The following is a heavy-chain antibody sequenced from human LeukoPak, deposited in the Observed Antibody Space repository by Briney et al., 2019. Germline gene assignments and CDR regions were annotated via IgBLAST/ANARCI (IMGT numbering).Heavy chain of an antibody. CDR3: AKDLSSAITSALVLDV. CDR1: GFTFDDYA. D-gene: IGHD3-22*01. Sequence: HPGGSLRLSCTVSGFTFDDYAMHWVRHTPGKGLEWVAGITWNRDNIGYGDSVKGRFTISRDNVKNVLYLQMNSLRPEDTALYYCAKDLSSAITSALVLDVWGQGTT. V-gene: IGHV3-9*01. CDR2: ITWNRDNI. J-gene: IGHJ6*02.